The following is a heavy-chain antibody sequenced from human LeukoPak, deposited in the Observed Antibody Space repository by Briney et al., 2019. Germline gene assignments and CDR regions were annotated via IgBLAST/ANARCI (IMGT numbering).Heavy chain of an antibody. V-gene: IGHV3-21*01. CDR1: GFTFSSYS. D-gene: IGHD4-11*01. Sequence: PGGSPRLSCAASGFTFSSYSMNWVRQAPGKGLEWVSSISSSSSYIYYADSVKGRFTISRDNAKNSLYLQMNSLRAEDTAVYYCAPDYSNYVRWFDPWGQGTLVTVSS. J-gene: IGHJ5*02. CDR3: APDYSNYVRWFDP. CDR2: ISSSSSYI.